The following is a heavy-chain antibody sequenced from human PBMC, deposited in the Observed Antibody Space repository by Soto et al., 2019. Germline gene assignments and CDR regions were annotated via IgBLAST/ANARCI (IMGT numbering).Heavy chain of an antibody. D-gene: IGHD3-9*01. CDR2: ISSSSSYI. V-gene: IGHV3-21*01. CDR3: ARVTGYPNEFDY. J-gene: IGHJ4*02. CDR1: GLPFSSYS. Sequence: GGSLGLSCAASGLPFSSYSMNWVRQAPGKGLEWVSSISSSSSYIYYADSVKGRFTISRDNAKNSLYLQMNSLRAEDTAVYYCARVTGYPNEFDYWGQGTLVTVSS.